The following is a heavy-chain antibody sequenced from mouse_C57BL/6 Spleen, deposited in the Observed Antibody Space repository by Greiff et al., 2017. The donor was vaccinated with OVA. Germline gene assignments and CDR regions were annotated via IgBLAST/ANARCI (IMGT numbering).Heavy chain of an antibody. CDR3: ARDGAYGNYWYFDV. CDR1: GYSFTDYN. V-gene: IGHV1-39*01. CDR2: INPNYGTT. D-gene: IGHD2-1*01. J-gene: IGHJ1*03. Sequence: EVQLVESGPELVKPGASVKISCKASGYSFTDYNMNWVKQSNGKSLEWIGVINPNYGTTSYNQKFKGKATLTVDQSSSTAYMQLNSLTSEDSAVYYCARDGAYGNYWYFDVWGTGTTVTVSS.